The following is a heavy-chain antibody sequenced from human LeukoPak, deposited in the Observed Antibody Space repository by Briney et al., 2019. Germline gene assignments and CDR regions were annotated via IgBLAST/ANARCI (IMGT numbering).Heavy chain of an antibody. V-gene: IGHV4-38-2*02. D-gene: IGHD3-22*01. CDR1: GYSISSAYS. J-gene: IGHJ4*02. CDR2: IYHNGNT. Sequence: SETLSLTCTVFGYSISSAYSWGWIRQPPGKGLEWIGSIYHNGNTYCNSSLKSRATISVDTSENQFSLKLSSVTAADTAVYYCASYKTYYDSSGNPFDYWGQGTLVTVSS. CDR3: ASYKTYYDSSGNPFDY.